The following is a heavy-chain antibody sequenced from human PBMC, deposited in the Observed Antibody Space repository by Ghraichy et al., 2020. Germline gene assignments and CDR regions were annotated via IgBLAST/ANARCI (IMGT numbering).Heavy chain of an antibody. CDR2: ISTASRTI. CDR1: GFSFSDYD. V-gene: IGHV3-48*01. D-gene: IGHD2-2*01. CDR3: ARSPAASGRFGITHYYNYMDV. Sequence: GGSLRLSCAASGFSFSDYDMNWVRQAPGKGLEWISYISTASRTIYYADSVKGRFTISRDNAKLSLYLQMEGLRAEDTAVYYCARSPAASGRFGITHYYNYMDVWGKGTTVTISS. J-gene: IGHJ6*03.